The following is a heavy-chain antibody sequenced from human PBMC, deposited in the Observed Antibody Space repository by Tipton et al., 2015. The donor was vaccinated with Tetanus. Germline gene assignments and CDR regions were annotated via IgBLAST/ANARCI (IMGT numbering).Heavy chain of an antibody. V-gene: IGHV4-61*08. CDR3: ARATEHDIMTGYDN. Sequence: TLSLTCTVSGDSLRTGDRNWSWIRQPPGKGLEWLAYVSSSGSTNSDYFLKSRITISRDTSTNQYFLKLSSVTPADTAVYYCARATEHDIMTGYDNWGPGTQVTVSS. J-gene: IGHJ4*02. D-gene: IGHD3-9*01. CDR2: VSSSGST. CDR1: GDSLRTGDRN.